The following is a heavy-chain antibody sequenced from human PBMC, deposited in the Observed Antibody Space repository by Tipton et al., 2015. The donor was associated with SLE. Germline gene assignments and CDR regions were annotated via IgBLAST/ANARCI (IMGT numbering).Heavy chain of an antibody. J-gene: IGHJ3*02. V-gene: IGHV4-39*07. CDR1: GGSISSSRYY. Sequence: TLSLTCSVSGGSISSSRYYWGWIRQPPGKGLEWIGSTHYSWSTYYNAPLKTRVTISVDTSKNQFSLKLNSVSAADTAVYYCASSYSGYAYAFDIWGQGTMVTVSS. D-gene: IGHD5-12*01. CDR2: THYSWST. CDR3: ASSYSGYAYAFDI.